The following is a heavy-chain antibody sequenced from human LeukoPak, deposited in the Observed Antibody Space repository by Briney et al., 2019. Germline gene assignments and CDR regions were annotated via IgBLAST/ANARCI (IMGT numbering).Heavy chain of an antibody. CDR3: ARAGDYGSGSYYMSY. V-gene: IGHV1-69*13. J-gene: IGHJ4*02. D-gene: IGHD3-10*01. CDR2: IIPIFGTA. CDR1: GGTFSSYA. Sequence: ASVKVSCKASGGTFSSYAISWVRQAPGQGLEWMGGIIPIFGTANYAQEFQGRVTITADESTSTAYMELSSLRSEDTAVYYCARAGDYGSGSYYMSYWGQGTLVTVSS.